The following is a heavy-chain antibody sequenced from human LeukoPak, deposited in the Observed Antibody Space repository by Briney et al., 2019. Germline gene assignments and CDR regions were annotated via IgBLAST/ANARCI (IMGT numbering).Heavy chain of an antibody. V-gene: IGHV1-69*05. D-gene: IGHD4-17*01. CDR1: GGTFSSYA. CDR3: ARDLGYCDYVNWFDP. J-gene: IGHJ5*02. Sequence: SVKVSCKASGGTFSSYAISWVRQAPGQELEWMGRIIPIFGTANYAQKFQGRVTITTDESTSTAYMELSSLRSEDTAVYYCARDLGYCDYVNWFDPWGQGTLVTVSS. CDR2: IIPIFGTA.